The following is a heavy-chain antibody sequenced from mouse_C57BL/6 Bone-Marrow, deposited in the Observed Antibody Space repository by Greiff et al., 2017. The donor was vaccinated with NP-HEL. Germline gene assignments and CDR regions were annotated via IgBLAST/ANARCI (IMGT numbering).Heavy chain of an antibody. D-gene: IGHD2-2*01. CDR1: GYTFTSYW. J-gene: IGHJ4*01. CDR3: ARRAMVTTRDAMDY. Sequence: QVQLQQPGAELVMPGASVKLSCKASGYTFTSYWMHWVKQRPGQGLEWIGEIDPSDSYTNYHQKFKGKSTLTVDKSSSTAYMQLSSLTSEDSAVYYCARRAMVTTRDAMDYWGQGTSVTVSS. V-gene: IGHV1-69*01. CDR2: IDPSDSYT.